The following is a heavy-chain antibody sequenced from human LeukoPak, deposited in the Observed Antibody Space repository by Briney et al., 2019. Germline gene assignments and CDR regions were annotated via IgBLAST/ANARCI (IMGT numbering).Heavy chain of an antibody. CDR2: INHSGST. Sequence: SETLSLTCAVYGGSFSGYYWSWIRQPPGKGLKWIGEINHSGSTNYNPSLKSRVTISVDTSKNQFSLKLSSVTAADTAVYYCARARGWRYYYDSSGPYYFDYWGQGTLVTVSS. CDR3: ARARGWRYYYDSSGPYYFDY. J-gene: IGHJ4*02. CDR1: GGSFSGYY. D-gene: IGHD3-22*01. V-gene: IGHV4-34*01.